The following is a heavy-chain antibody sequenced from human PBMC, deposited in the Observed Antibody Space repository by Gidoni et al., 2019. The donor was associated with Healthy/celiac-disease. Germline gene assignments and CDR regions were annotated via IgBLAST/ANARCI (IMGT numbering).Heavy chain of an antibody. CDR2: ISWNSGSI. D-gene: IGHD6-19*01. CDR1: GFTFDDYA. Sequence: EVQLVESGGGLVQPGRSLRLSCAASGFTFDDYAMHWVRQAPGKGLEWVSGISWNSGSIGYADSVKGRFTISRDNAKNSLYLQMNSLRAEDTALYYCAKDYSPSSGWTPFDYWGQGTLVTVSS. CDR3: AKDYSPSSGWTPFDY. V-gene: IGHV3-9*01. J-gene: IGHJ4*02.